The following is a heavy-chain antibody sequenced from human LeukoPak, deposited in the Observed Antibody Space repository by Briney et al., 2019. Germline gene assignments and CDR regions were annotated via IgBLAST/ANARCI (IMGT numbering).Heavy chain of an antibody. CDR3: AIEAEGGPLYSPWNWFDP. CDR1: GFTFSSYG. Sequence: PGGSLRLSCAASGFTFSSYGMHWVRQAPGKGLEWVAFIRYDGSNKYYADSVKGRFTISRDNSKNTLYLQMNSLRAEDTAVYYCAIEAEGGPLYSPWNWFDPWGQGTLVTVSS. J-gene: IGHJ5*02. CDR2: IRYDGSNK. D-gene: IGHD4-11*01. V-gene: IGHV3-30*02.